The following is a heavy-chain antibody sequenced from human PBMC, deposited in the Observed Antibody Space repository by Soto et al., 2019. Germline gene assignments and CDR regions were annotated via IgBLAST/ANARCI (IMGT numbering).Heavy chain of an antibody. Sequence: QITLKESGPTLVKPTQTLTLTCTFSGFSLSTSGVGVGWIRQPPGKALEWLALIYWDDDKRYSPSLKSRPTITKDTSKNQVVLTMTNMDHVDTATYYCALHWQGGPLVEYFDYWGQGTLVTVSS. CDR1: GFSLSTSGVG. J-gene: IGHJ4*02. D-gene: IGHD2-15*01. CDR2: IYWDDDK. V-gene: IGHV2-5*02. CDR3: ALHWQGGPLVEYFDY.